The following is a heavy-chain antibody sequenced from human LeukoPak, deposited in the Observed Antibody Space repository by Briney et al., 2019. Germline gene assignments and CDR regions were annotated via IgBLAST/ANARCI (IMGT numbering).Heavy chain of an antibody. CDR3: ARVISEAVAGISEWWFDP. D-gene: IGHD6-19*01. Sequence: GGSLRLSCASTLTFNIYGMHWVRQAPGKGLEYVSAISSNGGSTYYANSVKGRFTISRDNSKNTLYLQMGSLRAEDMAVYYCARVISEAVAGISEWWFDPWGQGTLVTVSS. V-gene: IGHV3-64*01. CDR1: TLTFNIYG. J-gene: IGHJ5*02. CDR2: ISSNGGST.